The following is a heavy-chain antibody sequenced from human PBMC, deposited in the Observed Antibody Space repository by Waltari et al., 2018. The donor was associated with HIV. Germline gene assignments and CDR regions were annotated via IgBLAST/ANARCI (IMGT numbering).Heavy chain of an antibody. J-gene: IGHJ6*02. CDR1: GSTFSRYR. Sequence: EVQLVESGGGLVQPGGSLRLSCAASGSTFSRYRMNWVRQAPGKGLEWVSYISSSSSTIYYADSVKGRFTISRDNAKNSLYLQMNSLRAEDTAVYYWARDDYGMDVWGQGTTVTVSS. CDR3: ARDDYGMDV. V-gene: IGHV3-48*04. CDR2: ISSSSSTI.